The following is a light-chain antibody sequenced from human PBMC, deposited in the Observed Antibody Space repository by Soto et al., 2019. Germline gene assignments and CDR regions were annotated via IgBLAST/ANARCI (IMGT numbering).Light chain of an antibody. CDR1: SSDVGSYNL. CDR2: EVS. Sequence: QSALTQPASVSGSPGQSITISCTGTSSDVGSYNLVSWYQQHPRKAPKLMIYEVSKRPSGVSNRFSGSKSGNTASLTISGLQAEDEADYYCCSYAGSSTLVFGGGTKVTVL. V-gene: IGLV2-23*02. CDR3: CSYAGSSTLV. J-gene: IGLJ2*01.